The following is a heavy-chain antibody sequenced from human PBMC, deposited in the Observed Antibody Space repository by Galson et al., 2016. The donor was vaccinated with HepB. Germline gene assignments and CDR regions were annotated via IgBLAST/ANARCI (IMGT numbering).Heavy chain of an antibody. J-gene: IGHJ6*03. Sequence: SLRLSCAASGFTFSSYSMNWVRQAPGKGLEWVSVLYSGGSTYYADSVKGRFTISRDNSKNTVDLQIHSLGSEDAAVYFCARDFKLGAPDYMDVWGKGTTVTVS. CDR3: ARDFKLGAPDYMDV. CDR1: GFTFSSYS. V-gene: IGHV3-53*05. CDR2: LYSGGST. D-gene: IGHD1-26*01.